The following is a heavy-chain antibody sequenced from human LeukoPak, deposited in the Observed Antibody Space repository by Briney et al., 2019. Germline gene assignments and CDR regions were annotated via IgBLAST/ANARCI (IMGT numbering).Heavy chain of an antibody. CDR3: ATSIAVATTDY. CDR2: IYSGGST. D-gene: IGHD6-19*01. Sequence: PGGSLRLSCAASGFTFSSYAMSWVRQAPGKGLEWVSVIYSGGSTYYADSVKGRFTISRDNSKNTLYLQMDSLRAEDTAVYYCATSIAVATTDYWGQGTLVTVSS. J-gene: IGHJ4*02. CDR1: GFTFSSYA. V-gene: IGHV3-66*01.